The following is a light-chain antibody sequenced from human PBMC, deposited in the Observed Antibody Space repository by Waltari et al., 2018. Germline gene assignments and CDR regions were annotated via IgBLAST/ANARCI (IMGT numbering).Light chain of an antibody. J-gene: IGKJ4*01. CDR2: KIS. CDR3: MQGTHPPQT. CDR1: QSLIHSNGNTY. Sequence: DVVMTQSPLSLPVTLGQPASISCRSSQSLIHSNGNTYLNWFQQRPGQSPRRLIYKISNRDSGVPDRFSGSGSGTDFTLKISMVEAEDVGVYYCMQGTHPPQTFGGGTKVEIK. V-gene: IGKV2-30*02.